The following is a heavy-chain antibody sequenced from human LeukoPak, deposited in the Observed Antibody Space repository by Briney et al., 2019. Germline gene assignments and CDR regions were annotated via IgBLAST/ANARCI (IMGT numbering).Heavy chain of an antibody. J-gene: IGHJ4*02. Sequence: SETLSLTCTVSGGSISSSSYYWGWIRQPPGKGLEWIGSIYYSGSTYYNPSLKSRVTISVDTSKNQFSLKLSPVTAADTAVYYCARYITMVDYWGQGTLVTVSS. D-gene: IGHD3-10*01. CDR3: ARYITMVDY. CDR1: GGSISSSSYY. V-gene: IGHV4-39*07. CDR2: IYYSGST.